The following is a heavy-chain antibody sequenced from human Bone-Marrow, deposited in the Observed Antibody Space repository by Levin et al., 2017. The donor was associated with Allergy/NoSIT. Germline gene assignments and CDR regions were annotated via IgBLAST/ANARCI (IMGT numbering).Heavy chain of an antibody. CDR3: AKAAFDI. J-gene: IGHJ3*02. CDR1: GGPINKDNW. CDR2: IYHTGTT. Sequence: SETLSLTCTVSGGPINKDNWWSWVRQSPGKGLEWIGEIYHTGTTNYNPSLKGRVTISVDKSRNNFSLRLTSMTAADTAMYFCAKAAFDIWGQGTVVIVSS. V-gene: IGHV4-4*02.